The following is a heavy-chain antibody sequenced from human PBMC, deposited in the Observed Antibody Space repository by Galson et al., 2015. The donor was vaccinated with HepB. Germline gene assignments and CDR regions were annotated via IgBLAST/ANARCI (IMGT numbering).Heavy chain of an antibody. J-gene: IGHJ5*02. CDR2: ICSSYNVL. CDR1: GFIFSDYC. CDR3: ARTSLGWFDP. V-gene: IGHV3-11*01. Sequence: SLRLSCAASGFIFSDYCMSWIRQAPGKGLEWISYICSSYNVLYYADSVKGRFTISRDNVKNSLYLQMNMLRAEDTAVYYCARTSLGWFDPWGQGTLVTVSS.